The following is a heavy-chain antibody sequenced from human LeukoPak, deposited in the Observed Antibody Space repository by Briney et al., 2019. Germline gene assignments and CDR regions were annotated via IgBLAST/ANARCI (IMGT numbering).Heavy chain of an antibody. V-gene: IGHV3-49*04. CDR2: IRSTTYGGTT. D-gene: IGHD3-16*01. CDR3: ARGGSGDLDY. J-gene: IGHJ4*02. CDR1: GFTFGDYA. Sequence: SPRLSCATSGFTFGDYALTWVRQAPGQGLEWVGFIRSTTYGGTTEYAASVKGRFTISRDDSKTIAYLHMDGLKSEDTAIYYCARGGSGDLDYWGQARPATVSS.